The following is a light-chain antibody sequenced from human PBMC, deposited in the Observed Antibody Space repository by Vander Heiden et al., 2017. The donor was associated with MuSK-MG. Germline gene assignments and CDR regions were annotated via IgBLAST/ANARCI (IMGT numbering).Light chain of an antibody. J-gene: IGKJ2*01. CDR3: QQCGSPPWYT. V-gene: IGKV3-20*01. Sequence: EIVLTQSPGTLSLSPGERATLSCRASQSFSSTYLVWYQQKPGQAPSLLIYGASRRATGIPDRFSGSGSGTDFTLTITRLEPEDFAVYYCQQCGSPPWYTFGQGTKLEIK. CDR1: QSFSSTY. CDR2: GAS.